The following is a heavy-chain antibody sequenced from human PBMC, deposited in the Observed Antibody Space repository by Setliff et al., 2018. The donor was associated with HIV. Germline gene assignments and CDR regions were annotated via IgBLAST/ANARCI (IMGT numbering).Heavy chain of an antibody. V-gene: IGHV1-46*03. CDR1: GYTFTGYF. CDR2: INPDVGRS. J-gene: IGHJ4*02. Sequence: ASVKVSCKASGYTFTGYFIHWVRQAPGQGLEWMGIINPDVGRSTYAQNFQGRVTMTRDTPTTTVYMELSSLRSEDTAVYYCARASPAPRAYGSGSYLAWWGLGTLVTVS. D-gene: IGHD3-10*01. CDR3: ARASPAPRAYGSGSYLAW.